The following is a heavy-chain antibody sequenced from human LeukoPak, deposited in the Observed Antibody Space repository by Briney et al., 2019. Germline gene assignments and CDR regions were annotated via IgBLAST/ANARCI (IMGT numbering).Heavy chain of an antibody. CDR1: GFTFSSYA. Sequence: GGSLRLSCAASGFTFSSYAMSWVRQAPGKGLEWVSAISGSGGSTYYADSVKGRFTISRDNAKNSLYLQMNSLRDEDTAVYYCARGIQLWYAFLHWGQGTLVTVSS. J-gene: IGHJ4*02. CDR2: ISGSGGST. CDR3: ARGIQLWYAFLH. D-gene: IGHD5-18*01. V-gene: IGHV3-23*01.